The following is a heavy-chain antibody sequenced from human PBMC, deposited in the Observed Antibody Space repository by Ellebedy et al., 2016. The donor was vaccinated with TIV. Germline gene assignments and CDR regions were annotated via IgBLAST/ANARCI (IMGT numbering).Heavy chain of an antibody. D-gene: IGHD4-17*01. Sequence: GESLKISXAASGLTFRSYAMAWVRQAPGKGLECVSVISGRGGNTYYADSVKGRFTIFRDNSKNTVYLQMNNLRAEDTAVHYCAKAYGDSANWYFDLWGRGTLITVSS. CDR1: GLTFRSYA. CDR2: ISGRGGNT. V-gene: IGHV3-23*01. CDR3: AKAYGDSANWYFDL. J-gene: IGHJ2*01.